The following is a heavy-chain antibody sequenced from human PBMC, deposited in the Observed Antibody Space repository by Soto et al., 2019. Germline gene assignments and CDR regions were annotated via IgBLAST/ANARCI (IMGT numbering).Heavy chain of an antibody. J-gene: IGHJ4*02. CDR3: AAPSFFSYKGYFDY. CDR2: IIPIFGTA. D-gene: IGHD1-1*01. Sequence: SSLKLSCKASAGIFSSYAISCVLQAPGQGLEWVGGIIPIFGTANYAQKFQGRVTIIADKSTSTAYMELSSLRSEDTAVYYCAAPSFFSYKGYFDYWGQGTLVTVSS. V-gene: IGHV1-69*06. CDR1: AGIFSSYA.